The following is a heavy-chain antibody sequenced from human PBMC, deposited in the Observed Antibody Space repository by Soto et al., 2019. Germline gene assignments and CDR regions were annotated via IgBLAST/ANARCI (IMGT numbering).Heavy chain of an antibody. CDR1: GFTFSSYA. J-gene: IGHJ6*02. V-gene: IGHV3-23*01. Sequence: EVQLLESGGGLVQPGGSLRLSCAASGFTFSSYAMSWVRQAPGKGLEWVSAISGSGGSTYYADSVKGRFTISRDNSKKMLYLEMNSLRAEDTAVYYCAEGKVEYSGSCSYYYYYGMDVWGQGTTVTVSS. D-gene: IGHD1-26*01. CDR3: AEGKVEYSGSCSYYYYYGMDV. CDR2: ISGSGGST.